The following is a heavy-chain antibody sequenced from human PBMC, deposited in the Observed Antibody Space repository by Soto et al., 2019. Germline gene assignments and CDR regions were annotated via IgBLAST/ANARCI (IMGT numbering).Heavy chain of an antibody. CDR1: GGTFGDYA. CDR3: ARVSVPGIDGEDV. CDR2: IMTVFGTV. Sequence: QVPLLQSGAEVTKPGSSVKVSCKDSGGTFGDYAVTWVRQAPGQGLEWMGKIMTVFGTVNYAQKFQGRVTITVDKFTNTAYMELSSLRSGDTAVYYCARVSVPGIDGEDVWGQGTTVSVSS. V-gene: IGHV1-69*06. J-gene: IGHJ6*02. D-gene: IGHD2-2*01.